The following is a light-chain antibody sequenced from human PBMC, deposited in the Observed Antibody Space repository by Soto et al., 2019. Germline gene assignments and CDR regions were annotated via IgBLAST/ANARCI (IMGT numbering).Light chain of an antibody. V-gene: IGKV1-5*01. Sequence: DIQMTQSPSTLSASVGDRVTITCRASQSISSWLAWYQQKPGQAPNLLIFDASSLESGVPSRLSGSGSGTEFTLTINSLQPDDFATYYCQQYNTFPRTFGQGTKVEIK. CDR3: QQYNTFPRT. J-gene: IGKJ1*01. CDR2: DAS. CDR1: QSISSW.